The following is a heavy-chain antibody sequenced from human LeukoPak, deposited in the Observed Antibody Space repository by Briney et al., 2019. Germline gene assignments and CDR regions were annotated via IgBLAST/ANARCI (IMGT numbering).Heavy chain of an antibody. Sequence: PGGSLRLSCVASGFTFSSDGMYWVRQAPGKGLEWVAVIWYDGSNKYYADSVKGRFTISRDNSKNTLYLQMNSLRAEDTAVYYCARVLCSGGTCLDAFDIWGQGTMVTVSS. CDR3: ARVLCSGGTCLDAFDI. J-gene: IGHJ3*02. CDR2: IWYDGSNK. CDR1: GFTFSSDG. D-gene: IGHD2-15*01. V-gene: IGHV3-33*01.